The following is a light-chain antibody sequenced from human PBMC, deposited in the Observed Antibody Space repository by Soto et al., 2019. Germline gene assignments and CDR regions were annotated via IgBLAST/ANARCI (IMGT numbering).Light chain of an antibody. CDR1: SSNIGAGYD. J-gene: IGLJ3*02. CDR2: GNS. Sequence: QSVLTQPPSVSGAPGQRVTISCTGSSSNIGAGYDLHWYQQLPGTAPKLLIYGNSNRPSGVPDRFSGSKSGTSASLAITGLQAEDEADYYCQSYDSSLSGSEVFGGGTKVTVL. CDR3: QSYDSSLSGSEV. V-gene: IGLV1-40*01.